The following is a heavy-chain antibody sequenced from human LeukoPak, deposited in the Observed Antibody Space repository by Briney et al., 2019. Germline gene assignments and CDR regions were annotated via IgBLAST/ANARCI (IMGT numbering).Heavy chain of an antibody. D-gene: IGHD3-22*01. CDR3: AKAGYYDNSGYNLYYFDY. V-gene: IGHV3-21*05. CDR1: GFTFSSYS. Sequence: PGGSLRLSCAASGFTFSSYSMNWVRQAPGKGLEWVSYISSSSSYIYYADSVKGRFTISRDNAKNSLYLQMNSLRADDTAVYYCAKAGYYDNSGYNLYYFDYRGQGTLVTVSS. CDR2: ISSSSSYI. J-gene: IGHJ4*02.